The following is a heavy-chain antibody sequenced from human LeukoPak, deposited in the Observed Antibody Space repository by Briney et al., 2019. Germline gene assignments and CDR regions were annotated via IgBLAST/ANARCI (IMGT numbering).Heavy chain of an antibody. CDR1: GFTFSNYA. Sequence: GGSLRLSCAASGFTFSNYAMTRVRQAPGKGLEWVSGISGSGGSTYYADSVKGRFSIYRDYSNNTLYLQMNSLRAEDTAVYFCAKYSGSYYYPPTWDYWGQGTLVTVSS. D-gene: IGHD1-26*01. CDR3: AKYSGSYYYPPTWDY. CDR2: ISGSGGST. V-gene: IGHV3-23*01. J-gene: IGHJ4*02.